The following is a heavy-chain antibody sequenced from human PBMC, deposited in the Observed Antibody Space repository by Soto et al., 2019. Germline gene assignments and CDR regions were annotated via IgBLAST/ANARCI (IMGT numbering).Heavy chain of an antibody. J-gene: IGHJ4*02. CDR2: IFYDGYT. D-gene: IGHD6-13*01. V-gene: IGHV4-39*01. CDR1: GYSICGSPYF. Sequence: PSETLSLSCTVSGYSICGSPYFWGWIRQPPGKRLEWIGSIFYDGYTLYTPSLKSRVTISVDTSKNQFSLKLTSVAAADTAIYFCARLQAAVPHYWGQGILVTVSS. CDR3: ARLQAAVPHY.